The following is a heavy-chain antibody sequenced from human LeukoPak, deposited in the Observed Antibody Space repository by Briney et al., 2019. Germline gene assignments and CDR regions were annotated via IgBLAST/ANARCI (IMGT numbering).Heavy chain of an antibody. CDR1: GYTFTGYY. D-gene: IGHD2-15*01. Sequence: GASVKVSCKASGYTFTGYYMHWVRQAPGQGLEWMGWINPNSGGTNYAQKFQGRVTMTRDTSISTAYMELSRLRSDDTAVYYCARDLKGIVVVVAAGARGQGTLVTVSS. V-gene: IGHV1-2*02. CDR3: ARDLKGIVVVVAAGA. J-gene: IGHJ4*02. CDR2: INPNSGGT.